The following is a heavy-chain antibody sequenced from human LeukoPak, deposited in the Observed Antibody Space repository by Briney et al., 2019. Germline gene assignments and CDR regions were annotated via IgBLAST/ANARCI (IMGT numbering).Heavy chain of an antibody. V-gene: IGHV3-23*01. CDR1: GFTFSSYA. D-gene: IGHD3-10*01. Sequence: GGSLRLSCAASGFTFSSYAMSWVRQAPGKGLEWVSAISGSGGSTYYADSVKGRFTISRDNSKNTLYLQMNSLRAEDTAVYYCAREGPTLVRGVTDFDYWGQGTLVTVSS. CDR3: AREGPTLVRGVTDFDY. J-gene: IGHJ4*02. CDR2: ISGSGGST.